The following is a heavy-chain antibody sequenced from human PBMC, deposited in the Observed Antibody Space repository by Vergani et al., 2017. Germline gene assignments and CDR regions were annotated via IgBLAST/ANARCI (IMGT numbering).Heavy chain of an antibody. J-gene: IGHJ3*02. CDR1: GFTFSNAW. V-gene: IGHV3-21*01. Sequence: EVQLVESGGGLVKPGGSLRLSCAASGFTFSNAWMTWVRQAPGEGLEWVSGISGSGGFTYYADSVKGRFTISRDNAKNSLYLQMNSLRAEDTAVYHCARPSAPGDYDALDIWGQGTMVTVSS. CDR3: ARPSAPGDYDALDI. CDR2: ISGSGGFT. D-gene: IGHD4-17*01.